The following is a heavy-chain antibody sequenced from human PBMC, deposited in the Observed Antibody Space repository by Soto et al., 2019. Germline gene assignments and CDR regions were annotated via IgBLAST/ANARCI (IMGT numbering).Heavy chain of an antibody. CDR3: ARGQYCSSTSCYAPYWFDP. D-gene: IGHD2-2*01. CDR1: GFTFSSYG. CDR2: IWYDGSNK. J-gene: IGHJ5*02. V-gene: IGHV3-33*01. Sequence: GGSLRLSCAASGFTFSSYGMHWVRQAPGKGLEWVAVIWYDGSNKYYADSVKGRFTISRDNSKNTLYLQMNSLRAEDTAVYYCARGQYCSSTSCYAPYWFDPWGQGTLVTVSS.